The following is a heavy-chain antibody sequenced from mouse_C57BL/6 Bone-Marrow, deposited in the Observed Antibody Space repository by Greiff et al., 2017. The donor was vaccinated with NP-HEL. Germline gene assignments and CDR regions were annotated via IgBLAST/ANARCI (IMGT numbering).Heavy chain of an antibody. CDR3: ARSPYGNYWYFDV. CDR1: GFTFSSYG. J-gene: IGHJ1*03. D-gene: IGHD2-10*02. CDR2: ISSGGSYT. Sequence: EVMLVESGGDLVKPGGSLKLSCAASGFTFSSYGMSWVRQTPDKRLEWVATISSGGSYTYYPDSVKGRFTISRDNAKNTLYLQMSSLKSEDTAMYYCARSPYGNYWYFDVWGTGTTVTVSS. V-gene: IGHV5-6*01.